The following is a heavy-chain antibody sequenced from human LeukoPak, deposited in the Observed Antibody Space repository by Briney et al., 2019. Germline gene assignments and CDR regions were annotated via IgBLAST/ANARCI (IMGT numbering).Heavy chain of an antibody. CDR2: IYTRGST. Sequence: SETLSLTCPVSGGSISSYYWSWIGQPAGKGLEWIGRIYTRGSTNYNPSLKSRVTMSVDTSKNQFSLKLSSVTAADTAVYYCARETFSYYYDSSGFDAFDIWGQGTMVTVSS. V-gene: IGHV4-4*07. D-gene: IGHD3-22*01. CDR1: GGSISSYY. CDR3: ARETFSYYYDSSGFDAFDI. J-gene: IGHJ3*02.